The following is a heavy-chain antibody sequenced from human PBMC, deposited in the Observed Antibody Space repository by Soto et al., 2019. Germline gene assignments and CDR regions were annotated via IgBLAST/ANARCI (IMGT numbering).Heavy chain of an antibody. J-gene: IGHJ4*02. CDR3: AKDAGGGYYYDSSGPDY. Sequence: QVQLVESGGGVVQPGRSLRLSCAASGFTFSSYGMHWVRQAPGKGLEWVAVISYDGSNKYYADSVKGRFTISRDNSKNTLYLQMNSLRAEDTAVYYCAKDAGGGYYYDSSGPDYWGQGTLVTVSS. CDR1: GFTFSSYG. CDR2: ISYDGSNK. V-gene: IGHV3-30*18. D-gene: IGHD3-22*01.